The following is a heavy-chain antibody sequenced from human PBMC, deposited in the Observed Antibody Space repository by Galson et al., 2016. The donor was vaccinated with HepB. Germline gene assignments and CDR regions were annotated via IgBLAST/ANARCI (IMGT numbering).Heavy chain of an antibody. Sequence: SETLSLTCAISGGSISSRSHYWGWIRQPPGKGLQWLATVFFTGNSYYNPSLTSRLTTSVDTPNHQFSRKLSYVTAADTATYYCVRRGGRAHDNRSYPYAFDIWGQGTMVTVSS. V-gene: IGHV4-39*01. D-gene: IGHD3-22*01. CDR1: GGSISSRSHY. CDR3: VRRGGRAHDNRSYPYAFDI. J-gene: IGHJ3*02. CDR2: VFFTGNS.